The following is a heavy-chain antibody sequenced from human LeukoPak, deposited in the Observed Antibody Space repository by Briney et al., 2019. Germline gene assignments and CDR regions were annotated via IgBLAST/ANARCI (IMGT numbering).Heavy chain of an antibody. Sequence: PGGSLRLSCAASGFTFSSYSMNWVRQAPGKGLEWVSYISSSSSTIYYADSVKGRSTISRDNAKNSLYLQMNSLRDEDTAVYYCARGYYYDSSGYYYGFDYWGQGTLVTVSS. CDR3: ARGYYYDSSGYYYGFDY. D-gene: IGHD3-22*01. CDR2: ISSSSSTI. J-gene: IGHJ4*02. CDR1: GFTFSSYS. V-gene: IGHV3-48*02.